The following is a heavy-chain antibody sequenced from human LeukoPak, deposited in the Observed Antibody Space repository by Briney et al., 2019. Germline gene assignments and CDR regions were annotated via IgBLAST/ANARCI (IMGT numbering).Heavy chain of an antibody. V-gene: IGHV3-9*01. Sequence: PGGSLRLSCAASGFTFDDYAMHWVRQAPGKGLEWVSGISWNSGSVGYADSVKGRFTISRDNAKNSLYLQMNSLRAEDTALYYCAKDGYNFLYYFQYWGQGTLVTVSS. CDR2: ISWNSGSV. CDR1: GFTFDDYA. J-gene: IGHJ4*02. D-gene: IGHD5-24*01. CDR3: AKDGYNFLYYFQY.